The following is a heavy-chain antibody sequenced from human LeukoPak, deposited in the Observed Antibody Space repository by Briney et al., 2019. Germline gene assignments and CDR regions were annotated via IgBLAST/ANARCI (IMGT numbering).Heavy chain of an antibody. V-gene: IGHV4-34*01. Sequence: PSETLSLTCAVYGGSFSGYYWSWIRQPPGKGLEWIGEINHSGSTNYNPSLKSRVTISVDTSKNQFSLKLSSVTAADTAVYYCAGARGVDPRGHCYMDVWGKGTTVTVSS. D-gene: IGHD5-12*01. CDR3: AGARGVDPRGHCYMDV. J-gene: IGHJ6*03. CDR1: GGSFSGYY. CDR2: INHSGST.